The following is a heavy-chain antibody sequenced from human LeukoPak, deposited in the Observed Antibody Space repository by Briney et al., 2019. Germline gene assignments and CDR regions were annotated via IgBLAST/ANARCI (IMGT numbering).Heavy chain of an antibody. Sequence: GGSLRLSCAASGFTFSSYAMHWVRQAPGKGLEWVAVIRYDGSNKYYADSVKGRFTISRDNSKNTLYLQMNSLRAEDTAVYYCAKDSSSGWDAFDIWGQGTMVTVSS. J-gene: IGHJ3*02. CDR1: GFTFSSYA. D-gene: IGHD3-22*01. CDR3: AKDSSSGWDAFDI. V-gene: IGHV3-30*02. CDR2: IRYDGSNK.